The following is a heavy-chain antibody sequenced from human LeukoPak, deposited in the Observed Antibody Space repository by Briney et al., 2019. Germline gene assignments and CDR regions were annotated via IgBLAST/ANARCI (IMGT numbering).Heavy chain of an antibody. Sequence: GGSLRLSCAASGFTFSNYAMTWVRQAPGKELQWVSAISGDAVYAYYLDSVKGRFTTSRDNSKNTLFLQMNSLRADDTAVYYCAKNYGTSRPFYDYWGQGIVVTVSS. CDR2: ISGDAVYA. CDR1: GFTFSNYA. CDR3: AKNYGTSRPFYDY. D-gene: IGHD4-17*01. J-gene: IGHJ4*02. V-gene: IGHV3-23*01.